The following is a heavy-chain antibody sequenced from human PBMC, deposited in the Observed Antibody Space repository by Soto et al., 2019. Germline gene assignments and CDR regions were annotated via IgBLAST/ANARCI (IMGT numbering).Heavy chain of an antibody. Sequence: QVQLVQSGAEVKKPGSSVKVSCKASGGTFSSYAISWVRQAPGQGLEWMGGSIPIFGTANYEQKFQGRVTITADKSTSTDYMELSSLRSEDTAGYYCASPTREWLPPARDYYYGMDVWGQGTTVTVSS. CDR3: ASPTREWLPPARDYYYGMDV. V-gene: IGHV1-69*06. CDR1: GGTFSSYA. CDR2: SIPIFGTA. J-gene: IGHJ6*02. D-gene: IGHD3-3*01.